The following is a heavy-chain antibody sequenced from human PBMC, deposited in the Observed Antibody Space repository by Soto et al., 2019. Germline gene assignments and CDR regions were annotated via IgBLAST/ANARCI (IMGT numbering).Heavy chain of an antibody. J-gene: IGHJ6*02. D-gene: IGHD5-18*01. Sequence: GASVKVSCKASGYTFTSYDINWVRQATGQGLEWMGWMNPNSGNTGYAQKFQGRVTMTRNTSISTAYMELSSLRSEDTAVYYCARGMHTAMVYYYYYGMDVWGQGTTVTVS. V-gene: IGHV1-8*01. CDR2: MNPNSGNT. CDR3: ARGMHTAMVYYYYYGMDV. CDR1: GYTFTSYD.